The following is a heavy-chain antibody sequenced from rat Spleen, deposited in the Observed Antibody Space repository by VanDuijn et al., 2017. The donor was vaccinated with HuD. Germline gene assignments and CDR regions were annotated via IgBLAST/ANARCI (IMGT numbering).Heavy chain of an antibody. J-gene: IGHJ2*01. CDR1: GFTFSDYY. Sequence: EVQLVESGGVLVQPGRSMKLSCAASGFTFSDYYMAWVRQAPKKGLEWVASISYEGNTAFYGDSMKGRFTISRDNAKSTLYLQMNRLRSEDTATYYGTRDGLDYGGYSASFDYWGQGIMVTVSS. V-gene: IGHV5-22*01. D-gene: IGHD1-11*01. CDR2: ISYEGNTA. CDR3: TRDGLDYGGYSASFDY.